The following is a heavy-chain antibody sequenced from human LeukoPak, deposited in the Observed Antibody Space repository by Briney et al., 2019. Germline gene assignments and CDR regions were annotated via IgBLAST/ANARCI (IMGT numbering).Heavy chain of an antibody. CDR1: GYRFTSYW. V-gene: IGHV5-51*01. CDR2: IYPGDSDT. CDR3: ARRSDAAYDSSFDI. Sequence: GGSLVISCKGSGYRFTSYWIGWVRQVPGKGLEWMGIIYPGDSDTRYSPSFQGQVTISADKSISTAYLQWSSLKASDTAMYYCARRSDAAYDSSFDIWGQGTMVTVSS. J-gene: IGHJ3*02. D-gene: IGHD3-22*01.